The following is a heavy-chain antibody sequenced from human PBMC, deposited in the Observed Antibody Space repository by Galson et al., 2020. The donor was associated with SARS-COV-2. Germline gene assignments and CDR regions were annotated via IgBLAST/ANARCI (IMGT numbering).Heavy chain of an antibody. CDR2: INKNGGST. Sequence: GGYLRLSCAASGVTFDHYGMSWVRQVPGKGLEWVCGINKNGGSTNYADSVRGRFTISRDNARNSLYLQMNSLRAEDTALYFCARGYLAGPFDIWAQGTMVTVSS. J-gene: IGHJ3*02. D-gene: IGHD2-2*01. CDR1: GVTFDHYG. V-gene: IGHV3-20*04. CDR3: ARGYLAGPFDI.